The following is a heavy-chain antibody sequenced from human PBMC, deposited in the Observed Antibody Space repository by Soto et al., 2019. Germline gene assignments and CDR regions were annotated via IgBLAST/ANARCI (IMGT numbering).Heavy chain of an antibody. CDR2: ISANNGNT. J-gene: IGHJ4*02. D-gene: IGHD1-26*01. Sequence: QVQLVQSGAEVKKPGASVKVSCKASGYTFTSYGISWVRQAPGQGLEWMGWISANNGNTNYAQKLQGRVTMTTDTTTSKAHMELRSLRSDDTAVYYCARDRGSYALDYWGQGTLVTVSS. V-gene: IGHV1-18*01. CDR1: GYTFTSYG. CDR3: ARDRGSYALDY.